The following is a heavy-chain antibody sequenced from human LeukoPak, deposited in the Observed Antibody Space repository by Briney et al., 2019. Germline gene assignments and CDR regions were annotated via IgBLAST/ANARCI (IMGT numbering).Heavy chain of an antibody. CDR2: ISAYNGNT. CDR1: GYTFTSYG. CDR3: ARVVLSLRYFDSENWFDP. Sequence: GASVKVSCKASGYTFTSYGISWVRQAPGQGLEWMGWISAYNGNTNYAQKLQGRVTMNTDTSTSTAYMELRSLRSDDTAVYYCARVVLSLRYFDSENWFDPWGQGTLVTVSS. D-gene: IGHD3-9*01. V-gene: IGHV1-18*01. J-gene: IGHJ5*02.